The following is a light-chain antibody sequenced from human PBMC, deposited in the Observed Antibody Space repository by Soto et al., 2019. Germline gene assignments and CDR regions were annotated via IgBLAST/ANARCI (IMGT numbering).Light chain of an antibody. CDR3: QQYNTFVST. CDR2: KAS. V-gene: IGKV1-5*03. Sequence: DIQMTQSPSTLSASAGDRVTITCRASQNIRSWLAWFQQKPGQAPKLLVYKASTLESGVPSRFSGSGSGTEFTLTISSLQPDDFATYFCQQYNTFVSTFGQGTKLEIK. J-gene: IGKJ2*01. CDR1: QNIRSW.